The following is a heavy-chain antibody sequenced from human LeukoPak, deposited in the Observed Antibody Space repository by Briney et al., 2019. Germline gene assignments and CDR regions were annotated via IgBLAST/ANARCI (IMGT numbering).Heavy chain of an antibody. CDR3: SKGGPLGDTNRFDH. CDR2: ITSSSSYI. CDR1: GFTFSSYS. D-gene: IGHD4-17*01. V-gene: IGHV3-21*06. J-gene: IGHJ4*02. Sequence: PGGSLRLSCAASGFTFSSYSMNWVRQAPGKGLEWVSSITSSSSYIYYADSVKGRFTISRDNSKNTVYLQMTNLKPGDTAVYYCSKGGPLGDTNRFDHWGQGTLVSVSS.